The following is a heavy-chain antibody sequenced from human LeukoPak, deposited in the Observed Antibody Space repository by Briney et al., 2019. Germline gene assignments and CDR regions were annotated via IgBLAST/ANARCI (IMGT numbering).Heavy chain of an antibody. V-gene: IGHV4-31*11. Sequence: SETLSLTCAVYGGSFSGYYWSWIRQHPGKGLEWIGYIYYSGSTYYNPSLKSRVTISVDTSKNQFSLKLSSVTAADTAVYYCARVFWSGYSTIDYWGQGTLVTVSS. D-gene: IGHD3-3*01. CDR2: IYYSGST. CDR3: ARVFWSGYSTIDY. J-gene: IGHJ4*02. CDR1: GGSFSGYY.